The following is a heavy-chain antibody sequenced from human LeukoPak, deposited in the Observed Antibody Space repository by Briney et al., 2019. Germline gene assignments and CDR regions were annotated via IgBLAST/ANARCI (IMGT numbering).Heavy chain of an antibody. CDR3: ARVGPMTTVTADAFDI. V-gene: IGHV4-59*01. D-gene: IGHD4-17*01. CDR2: IYYSGST. Sequence: SETLSLTCTVSGGSISSYYWSWIRQPPGKGLEWIGYIYYSGSTNYNPSLKSRVTISVDTSKNQFSLKLSSVTAADTAVYYCARVGPMTTVTADAFDIWGQGTMVTVSS. CDR1: GGSISSYY. J-gene: IGHJ3*02.